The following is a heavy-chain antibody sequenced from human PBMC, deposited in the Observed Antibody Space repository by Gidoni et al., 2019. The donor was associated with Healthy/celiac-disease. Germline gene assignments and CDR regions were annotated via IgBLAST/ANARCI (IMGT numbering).Heavy chain of an antibody. CDR3: ARHPRYKDGMDV. CDR2: IYYSGST. Sequence: QLQLQESGPGLVQPSEPLSLTFTVPARSISSSSYYWGWTRQPPGKGLEWIGSIYYSGSTYYNPSLKSRVTISVDTSKNQFSLKLSSVTAADTAVYYCARHPRYKDGMDVWGQGTTVTVSS. J-gene: IGHJ6*02. V-gene: IGHV4-39*01. D-gene: IGHD3-9*01. CDR1: ARSISSSSYY.